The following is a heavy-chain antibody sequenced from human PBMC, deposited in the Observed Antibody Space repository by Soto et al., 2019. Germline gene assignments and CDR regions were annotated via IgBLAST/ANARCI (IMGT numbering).Heavy chain of an antibody. CDR1: GGSISSYY. D-gene: IGHD3-16*01. V-gene: IGHV4-59*01. CDR2: IYYSGST. J-gene: IGHJ5*02. Sequence: SETLSLTCTVSGGSISSYYWSWIRQPPGKGLEWIGYIYYSGSTNYNPSLKSRVTISVDTSKNQFSLKLSSVTAADTAVYYCARVHWVMREMWFDPWGPGTLVTVS. CDR3: ARVHWVMREMWFDP.